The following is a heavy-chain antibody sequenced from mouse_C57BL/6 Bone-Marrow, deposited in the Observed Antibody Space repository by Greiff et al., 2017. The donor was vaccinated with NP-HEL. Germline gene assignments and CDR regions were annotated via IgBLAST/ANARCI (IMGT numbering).Heavy chain of an antibody. CDR1: GFNIKDDY. CDR2: IDPENGDT. V-gene: IGHV14-4*01. D-gene: IGHD2-3*01. Sequence: EVKLQQSGAELVRPGASVKLSCTASGFNIKDDYMHWVKQRPEQGLEWIGWIDPENGDTEYASKFQGKATITADTSSNTAYLQLSSLTSEDTAVYYCTTDGYSVAYWGQGTLVTVSA. J-gene: IGHJ3*01. CDR3: TTDGYSVAY.